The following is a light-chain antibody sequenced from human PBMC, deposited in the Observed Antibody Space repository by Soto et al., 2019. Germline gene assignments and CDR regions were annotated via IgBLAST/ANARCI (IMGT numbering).Light chain of an antibody. CDR3: QQYNNWPRT. Sequence: EIVMTQSPATLSVSPGERATLSCRASQSVSSNLAWYQQKPGQAPRLLIYGTSTRATGVPAGFSGSGSGTKFTLTISSLQSEDFAVYYCQQYNNWPRTFGQGTKV. V-gene: IGKV3-15*01. CDR1: QSVSSN. J-gene: IGKJ1*01. CDR2: GTS.